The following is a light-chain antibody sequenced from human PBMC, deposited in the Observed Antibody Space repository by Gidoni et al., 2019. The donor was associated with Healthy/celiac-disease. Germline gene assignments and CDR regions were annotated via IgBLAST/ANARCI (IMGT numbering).Light chain of an antibody. J-gene: IGLJ2*01. CDR2: DVS. Sequence: QSALTQPASVSGSPGQSITISCTGTSSDVGGSNYVSWYQQHPGKAPQRMIYDVSNRPSGVSNRFSGSKSGNTASLTISGLQAEDEADYYCSSYTSSSTLVVFGGGTKLTVL. CDR1: SSDVGGSNY. V-gene: IGLV2-14*03. CDR3: SSYTSSSTLVV.